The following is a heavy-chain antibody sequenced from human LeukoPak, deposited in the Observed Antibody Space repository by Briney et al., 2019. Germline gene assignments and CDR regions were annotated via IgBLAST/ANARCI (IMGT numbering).Heavy chain of an antibody. D-gene: IGHD3-10*01. V-gene: IGHV3-21*01. CDR2: ITTISHYI. CDR1: GFTLSDYH. J-gene: IGHJ5*02. CDR3: ARSGGPGTYHQLRYNWFDP. Sequence: PGGSLRLSCAASGFTLSDYHMNWVRQAPGKGLEWLSSITTISHYIYYAGAVRGRFTISRDNAKNSLYLQKNSLRGEDTAVYYCARSGGPGTYHQLRYNWFDPWGQGTLVTVSS.